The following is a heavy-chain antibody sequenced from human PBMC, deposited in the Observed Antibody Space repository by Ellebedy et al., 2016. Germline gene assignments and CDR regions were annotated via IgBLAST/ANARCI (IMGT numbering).Heavy chain of an antibody. CDR1: GGSISSYY. D-gene: IGHD3-22*01. J-gene: IGHJ4*02. Sequence: SETLSLTXTVSGGSISSYYWSWIRQPPGKGLEWIGYIYYSGSTNYNPSLKSRVTISVDTSKNQFSLKLSSVTAADAAVYYCARGEGGYSGYLYYFDYWGQGTLVTVSS. CDR2: IYYSGST. CDR3: ARGEGGYSGYLYYFDY. V-gene: IGHV4-59*01.